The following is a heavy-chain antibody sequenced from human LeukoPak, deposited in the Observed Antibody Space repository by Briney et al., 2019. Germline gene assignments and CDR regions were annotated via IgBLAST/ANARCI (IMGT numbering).Heavy chain of an antibody. CDR2: IYSDGNT. CDR1: GFTVSSNY. CDR3: AQVAAGRPFYY. J-gene: IGHJ4*02. Sequence: GGSLRLSCAASGFTVSSNYMSWVRQAPGKGLEWVSVIYSDGNTYYADSVKGRFTISRDNSKNTVYLQMNSLRAEDTAVYYCAQVAAGRPFYYWGQGSLVTASS. D-gene: IGHD6-19*01. V-gene: IGHV3-66*01.